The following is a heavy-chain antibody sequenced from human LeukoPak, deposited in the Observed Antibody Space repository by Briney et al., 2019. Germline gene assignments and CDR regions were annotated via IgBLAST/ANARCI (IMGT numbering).Heavy chain of an antibody. CDR2: IIPIFGTA. D-gene: IGHD2/OR15-2a*01. V-gene: IGHV1-69*01. Sequence: SVKVSCKASGGTFSSYAISWVRQAPGQGLEWMGGIIPIFGTANYAQKFQGRVTITADESTSTAYMGLSSLRPEDTAVYYCARHDRIIASPLVWGQGTLVTVSA. J-gene: IGHJ4*02. CDR1: GGTFSSYA. CDR3: ARHDRIIASPLV.